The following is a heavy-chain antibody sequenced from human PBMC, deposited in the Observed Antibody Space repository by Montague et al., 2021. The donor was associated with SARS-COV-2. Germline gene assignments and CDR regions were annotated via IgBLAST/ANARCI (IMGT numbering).Heavy chain of an antibody. Sequence: SETLSLTCAVYGGSFNNYYWTWIRQAPGKGLEWIGEIDQGGATNYSPAFRSRLTLSVDTSKNQFSLKLNSVTAADTAVYFCARGQRQSFSVFGVLAGGPELKYYGLDVWGLGTTVTVS. CDR2: IDQGGAT. J-gene: IGHJ6*02. CDR1: GGSFNNYY. CDR3: ARGQRQSFSVFGVLAGGPELKYYGLDV. V-gene: IGHV4-34*01. D-gene: IGHD3-3*01.